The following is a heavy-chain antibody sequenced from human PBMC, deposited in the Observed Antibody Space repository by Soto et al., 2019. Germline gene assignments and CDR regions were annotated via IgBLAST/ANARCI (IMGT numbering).Heavy chain of an antibody. Sequence: VKVSCKASGYKFIDYGISWVRQAPGQGLEWMGWVSVYSGSAKYGQNVQGRIAMTTDTSTTTAYMELMSLRSDDTAVYYCARVLMRDSAARAFDIWGQGTMVTVSS. D-gene: IGHD1-26*01. CDR1: GYKFIDYG. V-gene: IGHV1-18*04. CDR2: VSVYSGSA. CDR3: ARVLMRDSAARAFDI. J-gene: IGHJ3*02.